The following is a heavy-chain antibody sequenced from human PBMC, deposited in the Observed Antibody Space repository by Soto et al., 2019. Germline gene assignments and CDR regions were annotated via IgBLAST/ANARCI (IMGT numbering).Heavy chain of an antibody. CDR2: LYPDGRA. D-gene: IGHD3-22*01. CDR1: GFTVGSNY. Sequence: GGSLRLSCAASGFTVGSNYLTWVRQAPGRGLKWVSVLYPDGRAYYADSVKGRFTISTDNSKNSVYLHMSTLRAEDTAVYYCARGLGRENHDNRGYFHLDYWGQGSLVTVSS. CDR3: ARGLGRENHDNRGYFHLDY. V-gene: IGHV3-53*01. J-gene: IGHJ4*02.